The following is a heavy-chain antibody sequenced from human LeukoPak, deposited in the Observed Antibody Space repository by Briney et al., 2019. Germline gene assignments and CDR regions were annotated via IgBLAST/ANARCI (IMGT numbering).Heavy chain of an antibody. CDR2: IYTSGST. Sequence: SETLSLTCTVSGGSISSYYWSWIRQPAGKGLEWIGRIYTSGSTNYNPSLKSRVTMSVDTSKNQFSLKLSSVTAADTAVYYCARDWDEYSSSSAEFDYWGQGTLVTVSS. J-gene: IGHJ4*02. CDR1: GGSISSYY. CDR3: ARDWDEYSSSSAEFDY. V-gene: IGHV4-4*07. D-gene: IGHD6-6*01.